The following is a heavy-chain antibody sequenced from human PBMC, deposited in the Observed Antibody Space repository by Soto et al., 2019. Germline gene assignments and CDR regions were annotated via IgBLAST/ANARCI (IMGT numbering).Heavy chain of an antibody. CDR1: GGTFSSYA. CDR3: ARRYSSSWHEYNWFDP. J-gene: IGHJ5*02. V-gene: IGHV1-69*12. D-gene: IGHD6-13*01. Sequence: QVQLVQSGAEVKKPGSSVKVSCKASGGTFSSYAISWVRQAPGQGLEWLGGIIPIFGTANYAQKFQGRVTITADESTSTAYMELSSLRSEDAAVYYCARRYSSSWHEYNWFDPWGQGSLVTLSS. CDR2: IIPIFGTA.